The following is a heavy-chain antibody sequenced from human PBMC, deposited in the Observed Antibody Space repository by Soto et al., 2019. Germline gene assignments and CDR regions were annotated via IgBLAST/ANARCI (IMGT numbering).Heavy chain of an antibody. CDR2: ISGSCGST. J-gene: IGHJ4*02. CDR1: GFNFRLYP. Sequence: EVQLLESGGGLVQPGGSLRLSCGASGFNFRLYPMAWVRQAPGKGLEWVSSISGSCGSTFYADSVKGRFTISRDNSKNTLYLQMDTLRAGDSAVYYCAKAHTFRFYYFTGGDYWGQGTLVTVSS. D-gene: IGHD3-22*01. CDR3: AKAHTFRFYYFTGGDY. V-gene: IGHV3-23*01.